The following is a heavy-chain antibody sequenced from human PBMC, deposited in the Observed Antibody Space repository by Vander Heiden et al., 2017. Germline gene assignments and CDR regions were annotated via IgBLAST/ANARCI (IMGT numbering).Heavy chain of an antibody. CDR2: ISYDGSSK. CDR1: GFTPSSYA. V-gene: IGHV3-30-3*01. J-gene: IGHJ3*02. CDR3: AREGGGSYLLPHDAFDI. Sequence: QEQLVESGGGVVQTGRSLRLSCAASGFTPSSYAMHWVRQAPGKGLEWVAFISYDGSSKYYADSVKGRFTISRDNSKNTLSLQMNSLSTEDTAVYYCAREGGGSYLLPHDAFDIWGQGTVVTVSS. D-gene: IGHD1-26*01.